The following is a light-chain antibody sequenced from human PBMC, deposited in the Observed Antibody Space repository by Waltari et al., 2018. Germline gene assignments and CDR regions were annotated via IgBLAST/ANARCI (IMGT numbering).Light chain of an antibody. CDR1: SSDIGRYNF. CDR2: EAG. J-gene: IGLJ2*01. V-gene: IGLV2-8*01. CDR3: SSYAASNTLV. Sequence: QSVLTQPPSASGSVGHSVTIYCSGSSSDIGRYNFDSWYQQYPGRAPRLIFYEAGKRPPGVPDRFSASKSGNTASLTVSGLQPEDEADYFCSSYAASNTLVFGGGTRLTVL.